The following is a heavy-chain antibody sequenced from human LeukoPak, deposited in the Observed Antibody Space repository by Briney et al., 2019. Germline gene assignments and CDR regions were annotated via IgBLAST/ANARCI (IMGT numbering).Heavy chain of an antibody. J-gene: IGHJ4*02. Sequence: GTSLRLSCAASGFTFSSYVMHWVRQAPGKGFEWVAVISYDGSNKNYADSVKGRFTISRDNSKNTLYLQMNSLRAEDTAVYYCAKDRTFDYWGQGTLVTVSS. CDR1: GFTFSSYV. CDR3: AKDRTFDY. CDR2: ISYDGSNK. V-gene: IGHV3-30-3*01.